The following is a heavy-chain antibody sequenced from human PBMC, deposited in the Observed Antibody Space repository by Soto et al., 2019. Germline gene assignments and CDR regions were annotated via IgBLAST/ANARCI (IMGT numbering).Heavy chain of an antibody. V-gene: IGHV1-18*01. CDR1: GYTFTSYG. Sequence: GAVKVSCKASGYTFTSYGISWVRQAPGQGLEWMGWISAYNGNTNYAQKLQGRVTMTTDTSTSTAYMELRSLRSDDTAVYYCARGPLYCSGGSCYLPSGYWGQGTLVTVSS. J-gene: IGHJ4*02. D-gene: IGHD2-15*01. CDR3: ARGPLYCSGGSCYLPSGY. CDR2: ISAYNGNT.